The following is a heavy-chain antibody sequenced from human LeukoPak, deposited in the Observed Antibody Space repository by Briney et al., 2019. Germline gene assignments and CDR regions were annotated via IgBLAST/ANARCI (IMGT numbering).Heavy chain of an antibody. CDR2: IWYDGSDK. Sequence: GGSLRLSCAASGFTFSSYGMHWVRQAPGKGREWVAVIWYDGSDKYYADSVKGRFTISRENSKNTLYLQMNSLRAEDTAVYYCAREITVTSTTYFDYWGQGTLVTVSS. J-gene: IGHJ4*02. CDR1: GFTFSSYG. D-gene: IGHD4-17*01. V-gene: IGHV3-33*01. CDR3: AREITVTSTTYFDY.